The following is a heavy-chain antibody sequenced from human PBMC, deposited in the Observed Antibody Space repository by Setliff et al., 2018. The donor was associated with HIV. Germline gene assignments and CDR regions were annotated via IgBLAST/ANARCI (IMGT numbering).Heavy chain of an antibody. V-gene: IGHV1-2*06. CDR1: GYTFTGYF. Sequence: VKVSCKASGYTFTGYFIHWVRQAPGQGLEWMGRIIPNSAGTNYAQKFQGRVTMTRDASISTAYMELSRLRSDDTAVYYCATKVYCTNGVCLDAFDIWGQGTMVTVSS. J-gene: IGHJ3*02. CDR3: ATKVYCTNGVCLDAFDI. CDR2: IIPNSAGT. D-gene: IGHD2-8*01.